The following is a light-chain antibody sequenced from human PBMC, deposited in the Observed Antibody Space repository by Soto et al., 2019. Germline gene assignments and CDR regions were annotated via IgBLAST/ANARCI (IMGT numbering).Light chain of an antibody. V-gene: IGKV3-20*01. CDR3: QQYGGSPRT. J-gene: IGKJ1*01. CDR1: QSIANS. Sequence: EIVLTQSPGTLSLSPGERASLSCRASQSIANSLAWYQQKPGQAPRLLIFGASNRATGIPDRFSGSGSVTDFTLTISRLEPEDFAVYHCQQYGGSPRTFGQGTKVERK. CDR2: GAS.